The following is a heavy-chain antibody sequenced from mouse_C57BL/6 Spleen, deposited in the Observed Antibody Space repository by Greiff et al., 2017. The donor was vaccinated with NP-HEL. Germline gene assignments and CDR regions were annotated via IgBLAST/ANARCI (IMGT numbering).Heavy chain of an antibody. CDR1: GYTFTSYW. J-gene: IGHJ3*01. V-gene: IGHV1-64*01. D-gene: IGHD2-4*01. CDR2: IHPNSGST. Sequence: QVQLQQPGAELVKPGASVKLSCKASGYTFTSYWMHWVKQRPGQGLEWIGMIHPNSGSTNYNEKFKSKATLTVDKSSSTAYMQLSSLTSEDSAVDYCASEGDDYDGFAYWGQGTLVTVAA. CDR3: ASEGDDYDGFAY.